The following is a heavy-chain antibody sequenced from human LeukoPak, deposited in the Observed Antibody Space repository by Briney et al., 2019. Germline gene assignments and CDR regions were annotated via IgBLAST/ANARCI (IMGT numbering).Heavy chain of an antibody. CDR1: GFTFSSYA. CDR2: ISCDGSNK. Sequence: GRSLRLSCAASGFTFSSYAMHWVRQAPGKGLEWVAVISCDGSNKYYADSVKGRFTISRDNSKNTLYLQMNSLRAEDTAVYYCARDPITGWLNYYHYYGMDVWGQGTTVTVSS. D-gene: IGHD6-19*01. V-gene: IGHV3-30-3*01. J-gene: IGHJ6*02. CDR3: ARDPITGWLNYYHYYGMDV.